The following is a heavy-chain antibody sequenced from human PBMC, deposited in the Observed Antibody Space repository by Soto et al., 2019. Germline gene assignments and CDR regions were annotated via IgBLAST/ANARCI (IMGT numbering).Heavy chain of an antibody. CDR3: AKFGMATTKRSPPYYIDY. J-gene: IGHJ4*02. CDR2: ISGSGGGT. Sequence: GSLRLSCAASGFTFSSYAMSWVRQAPGKGLEWVSSISGSGGGTYYADSVKGRFTLSRDNSKNTLYLQMNSLRAEDTAVYYCAKFGMATTKRSPPYYIDYWGQGALVTVSS. CDR1: GFTFSSYA. V-gene: IGHV3-23*01. D-gene: IGHD1-1*01.